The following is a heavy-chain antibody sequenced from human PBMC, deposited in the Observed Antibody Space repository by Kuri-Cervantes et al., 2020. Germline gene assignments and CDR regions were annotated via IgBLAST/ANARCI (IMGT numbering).Heavy chain of an antibody. V-gene: IGHV3-23*01. D-gene: IGHD3-10*02. CDR3: TTDRYYYVAIYYFDY. CDR1: GLTFSSYA. CDR2: ISGSGGST. J-gene: IGHJ4*02. Sequence: GKSLKISCAASGLTFSSYAMSWVRQAPGEGLEWVSAISGSGGSTYYADSVKGRFTISRDNSKNTLYLQMNSLRAEDTAVYYCTTDRYYYVAIYYFDYWGQGTLVTVSS.